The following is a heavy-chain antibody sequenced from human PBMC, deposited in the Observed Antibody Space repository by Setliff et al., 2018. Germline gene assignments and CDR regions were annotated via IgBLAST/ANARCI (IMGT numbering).Heavy chain of an antibody. D-gene: IGHD6-19*01. CDR2: INWDGRSI. Sequence: LRLSCAASGFTFKNDGMNWVRQAPGKGLEWVSGINWDGRSIGYADSVKGRFTISRDNAKNSLYLQMNSLRVEDTALYHCVRLGTVAAGDWGQGTLVTVSS. CDR1: GFTFKNDG. J-gene: IGHJ4*02. CDR3: VRLGTVAAGD. V-gene: IGHV3-20*01.